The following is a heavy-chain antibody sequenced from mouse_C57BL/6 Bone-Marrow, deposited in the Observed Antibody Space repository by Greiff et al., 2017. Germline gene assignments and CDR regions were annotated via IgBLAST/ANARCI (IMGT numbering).Heavy chain of an antibody. V-gene: IGHV3-6*01. CDR2: ISYDGSN. D-gene: IGHD3-2*02. CDR1: GYSITSGYY. J-gene: IGHJ3*01. Sequence: EVQVVESGPGLVKPSQSLSLTCSVTGYSITSGYYWNWIRQFPGNKLEWMGYISYDGSNNYNPSLKNRISITRDTSKNQFFLKLNSVTTEDTATYYGADSSGYRFAYWGQGTLVTVSA. CDR3: ADSSGYRFAY.